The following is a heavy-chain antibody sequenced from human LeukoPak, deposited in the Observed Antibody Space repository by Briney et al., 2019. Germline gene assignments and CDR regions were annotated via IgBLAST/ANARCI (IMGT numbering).Heavy chain of an antibody. Sequence: SETLSLTCTVSGYSISSGYYWGWIRQPPGKGLEWIGSIYHSGSTYYNPSLKSRVTISVDTSKNQFSLKLSSVTAADTAVYYCARDPGGITTGAFDIWGQGTMVTVSS. J-gene: IGHJ3*02. V-gene: IGHV4-38-2*02. CDR1: GYSISSGYY. D-gene: IGHD3-3*01. CDR3: ARDPGGITTGAFDI. CDR2: IYHSGST.